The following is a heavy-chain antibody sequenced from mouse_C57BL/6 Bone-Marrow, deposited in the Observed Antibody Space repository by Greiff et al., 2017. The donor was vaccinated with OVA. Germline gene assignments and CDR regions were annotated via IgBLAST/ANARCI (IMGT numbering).Heavy chain of an antibody. CDR2: ISSGGSYT. Sequence: VQLKESGGDLVKPGGSLKLSCAASGFTFSSYGMSWVRQTPDKRLEWVATISSGGSYTYYPDSVKGRFTISRDNAKNTLYLQMSSLKSEDTAMYYCARNGSGAYWGQGTLVTVSA. J-gene: IGHJ3*01. D-gene: IGHD1-3*01. CDR3: ARNGSGAY. V-gene: IGHV5-6*01. CDR1: GFTFSSYG.